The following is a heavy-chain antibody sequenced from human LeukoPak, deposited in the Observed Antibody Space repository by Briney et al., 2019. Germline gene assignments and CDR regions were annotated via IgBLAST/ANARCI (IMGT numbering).Heavy chain of an antibody. J-gene: IGHJ4*02. CDR2: IKQDGSEK. Sequence: GGSLRLSCAASGFTFSSYWMSWVRQAPGKGLEWVANIKQDGSEKYYVDLVKGRFTISRDNAKNPLYQQMNSLRAEEPAVYYCSRGGITLFGEFPFDYWGQGTLVTVSS. CDR1: GFTFSSYW. V-gene: IGHV3-7*03. CDR3: SRGGITLFGEFPFDY. D-gene: IGHD3-10*02.